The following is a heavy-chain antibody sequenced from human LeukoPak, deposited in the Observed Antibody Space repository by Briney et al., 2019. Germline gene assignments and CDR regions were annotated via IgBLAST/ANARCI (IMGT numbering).Heavy chain of an antibody. J-gene: IGHJ4*02. CDR3: ARLKAAAAGPFDY. CDR1: GYKFTNYW. D-gene: IGHD6-13*01. Sequence: GESLKISCKASGYKFTNYWIGWVRQVPGKGLEWMTIIYPGDSETRYSPSFQGQVTISADKSISTAYLQWSSLKASDTAMYYCARLKAAAAGPFDYWGQGTLVTVSS. V-gene: IGHV5-51*01. CDR2: IYPGDSET.